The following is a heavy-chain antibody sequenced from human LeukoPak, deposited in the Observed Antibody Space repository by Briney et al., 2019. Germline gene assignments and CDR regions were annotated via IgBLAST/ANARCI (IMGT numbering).Heavy chain of an antibody. Sequence: SETLSLTCAVYGGSFSGYYWSWIRQPPGKGLEWIGEINHSGSTNYNPSLKSRVTISVDTSKNQFSLKLSSVTAADTAVYYCARRIATIFFSGFYFDYWGQGTLVTVSS. D-gene: IGHD5-24*01. CDR2: INHSGST. J-gene: IGHJ4*02. V-gene: IGHV4-34*01. CDR3: ARRIATIFFSGFYFDY. CDR1: GGSFSGYY.